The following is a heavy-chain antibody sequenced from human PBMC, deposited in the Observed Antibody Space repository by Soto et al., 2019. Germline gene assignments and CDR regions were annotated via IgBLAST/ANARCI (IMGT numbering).Heavy chain of an antibody. V-gene: IGHV4-34*01. CDR2: INHSGGT. J-gene: IGHJ3*02. CDR3: ARLPTYYDFWSGSPRAVRAFDI. CDR1: GGSFSGYY. D-gene: IGHD3-3*01. Sequence: QVQLQQWGAGLLKPSETLSLTCAVYGGSFSGYYWSWIRQPPGKGLEWIGEINHSGGTNYNPSLKSRVTISVDTSMNQFSLKLSSVTAAGTAVSYCARLPTYYDFWSGSPRAVRAFDIWGQGTMVTVSS.